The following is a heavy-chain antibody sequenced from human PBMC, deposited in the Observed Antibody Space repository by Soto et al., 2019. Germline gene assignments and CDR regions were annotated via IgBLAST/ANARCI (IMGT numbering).Heavy chain of an antibody. CDR2: IKSKTDGGTT. Sequence: GGSLRLSCAASGFTFSNAWMSWVRQAPGKGLEWVGRIKSKTDGGTTDYAAPVKGRFTISRDDSKNTLYLQMNSLKTEDTAVYYCTTDRRYYDYIWGSYRHNWFDPWGQGTLVTVSS. V-gene: IGHV3-15*01. CDR1: GFTFSNAW. CDR3: TTDRRYYDYIWGSYRHNWFDP. J-gene: IGHJ5*02. D-gene: IGHD3-16*02.